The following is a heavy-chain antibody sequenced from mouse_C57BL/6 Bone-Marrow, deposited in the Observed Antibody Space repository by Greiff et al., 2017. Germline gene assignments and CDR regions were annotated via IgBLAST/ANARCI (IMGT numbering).Heavy chain of an antibody. V-gene: IGHV1-82*01. CDR1: GYAFSSSW. Sequence: VLLQQSGPELVKPGASVKISCKASGYAFSSSWMNWVKQRPGKGLEWIGRIYPGDGDTNYNGKFKGKATLTADKSSSTAYMQLSSLTSEDSTVYFCARSRGHGDEGWYIDVWGTGTTVTVSS. CDR2: IYPGDGDT. J-gene: IGHJ1*03. CDR3: ARSRGHGDEGWYIDV. D-gene: IGHD3-1*01.